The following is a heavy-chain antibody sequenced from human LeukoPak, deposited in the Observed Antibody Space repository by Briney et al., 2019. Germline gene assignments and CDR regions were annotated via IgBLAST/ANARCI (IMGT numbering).Heavy chain of an antibody. CDR1: GYTFTSYD. CDR3: ARGLDYDSSGYYHYYYYYMDV. D-gene: IGHD3-22*01. Sequence: ASVKVSCKASGYTFTSYDINWVRQATGQGLEWMGWMNPNSGNTGYAQKFQGRVTITRNTSISTAYMELSSLRSEDTAVYYCARGLDYDSSGYYHYYYYYMDVWGKGTTVTVSS. CDR2: MNPNSGNT. J-gene: IGHJ6*03. V-gene: IGHV1-8*03.